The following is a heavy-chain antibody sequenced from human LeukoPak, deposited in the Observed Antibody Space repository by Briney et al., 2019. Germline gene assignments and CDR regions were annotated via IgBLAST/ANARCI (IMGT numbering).Heavy chain of an antibody. J-gene: IGHJ3*02. CDR2: IYSGGST. D-gene: IGHD7-27*01. CDR3: ARDTWGSAAAFDI. V-gene: IGHV3-66*01. Sequence: GGSLRLSRAASGFTVSSNYMSWVSQAPGKGLEWVSVIYSGGSTYYADSVKGRFTISRDNSKNTLCLQMNSLRAEDTAVYYCARDTWGSAAAFDIWGQGTMVTVSS. CDR1: GFTVSSNY.